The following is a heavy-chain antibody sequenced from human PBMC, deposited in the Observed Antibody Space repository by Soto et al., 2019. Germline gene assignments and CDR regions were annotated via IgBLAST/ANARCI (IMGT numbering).Heavy chain of an antibody. D-gene: IGHD2-8*01. CDR1: GFIFASYA. CDR2: ISGSAGTT. V-gene: IGHV3-23*01. J-gene: IGHJ3*01. Sequence: EVQLSQSGGGWVQPGGSLRLSCSASGFIFASYAMSWVRQAPGKGLEWVSVISGSAGTTDYAGSVTGRFTISRDNSKNTLYLHMNSLKGEDTAVYYCAKNGPAYADAFDSWGQETMVTVSS. CDR3: AKNGPAYADAFDS.